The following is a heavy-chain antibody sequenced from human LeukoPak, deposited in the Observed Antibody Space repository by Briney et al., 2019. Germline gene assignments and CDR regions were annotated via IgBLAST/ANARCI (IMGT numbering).Heavy chain of an antibody. V-gene: IGHV3-7*01. CDR1: GFTLSSYW. CDR2: IKQDGSEK. CDR3: ARARYYYDSSGYPY. J-gene: IGHJ4*02. Sequence: PGGSLRLSCAASGFTLSSYWMSWVRQAPGKGLERVANIKQDGSEKYYVDSVKGRFTISRENAKNSLYLQMNSLRAEDTAVYYFARARYYYDSSGYPYWGQGTLVTVSS. D-gene: IGHD3-22*01.